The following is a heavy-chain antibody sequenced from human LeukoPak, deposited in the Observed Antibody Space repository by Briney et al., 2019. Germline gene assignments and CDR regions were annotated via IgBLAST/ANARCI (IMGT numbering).Heavy chain of an antibody. V-gene: IGHV4-38-2*02. CDR2: IYHSGST. J-gene: IGHJ5*02. Sequence: SETLSLTCTVSGYSISSGYYWGWIRQPPGKGLEWIGSIYHSGSTYYNPSLKSRVTISVDTSENQFSLKLSSVTAADTAVYYCARDKLDNWFDPWGQGTLVTVSS. CDR3: ARDKLDNWFDP. D-gene: IGHD6-13*01. CDR1: GYSISSGYY.